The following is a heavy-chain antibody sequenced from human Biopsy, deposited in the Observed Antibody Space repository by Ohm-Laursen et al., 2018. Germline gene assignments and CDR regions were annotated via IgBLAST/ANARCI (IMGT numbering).Heavy chain of an antibody. J-gene: IGHJ1*01. D-gene: IGHD3-9*01. Sequence: GSSVKVSCNAPEGTFSSYGVNWVRQAPGQGLEWLGGNIPILGTGNYAQKFQDRVTVAADTSTSTATMELRSLRSDDTAVYYCATKLTGYFHHWGQGTLVIVSS. CDR1: EGTFSSYG. CDR2: NIPILGTG. V-gene: IGHV1-69*06. CDR3: ATKLTGYFHH.